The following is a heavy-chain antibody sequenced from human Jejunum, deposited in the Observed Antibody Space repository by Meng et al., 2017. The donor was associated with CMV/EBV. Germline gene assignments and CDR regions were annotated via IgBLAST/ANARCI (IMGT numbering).Heavy chain of an antibody. CDR3: AREKNGAYDPCFDY. D-gene: IGHD3-22*01. Sequence: GFHVGSFAMDWVRQAPGKGLEWVTMISFDGAKTYYAESVKGRFTISRDNSNNALYLQMDSLRPEDTAVYYCAREKNGAYDPCFDYWGQGTLVTVSS. J-gene: IGHJ4*02. CDR2: ISFDGAKT. CDR1: GFHVGSFA. V-gene: IGHV3-30-3*01.